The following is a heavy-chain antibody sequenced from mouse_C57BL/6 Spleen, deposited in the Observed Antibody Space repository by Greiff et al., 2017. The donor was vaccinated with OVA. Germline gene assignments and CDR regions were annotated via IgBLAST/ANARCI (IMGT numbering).Heavy chain of an antibody. Sequence: EVKLMESGGGLVQPKGSLKLSCAASGFSFNTYAMNWVRQAPGKGLEWVARIRSKSNNYATYYADSVKDRFTISRDDSESMLYLQMNNLKTEDTAMYYCVRQGDGWDYWGQGTTLTVSS. CDR3: VRQGDGWDY. CDR1: GFSFNTYA. J-gene: IGHJ2*01. CDR2: IRSKSNNYAT. D-gene: IGHD2-3*01. V-gene: IGHV10-1*01.